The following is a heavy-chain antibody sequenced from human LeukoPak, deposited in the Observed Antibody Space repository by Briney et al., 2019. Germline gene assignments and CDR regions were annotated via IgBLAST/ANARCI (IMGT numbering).Heavy chain of an antibody. CDR3: VRDYQFIQEV. Sequence: GGSLRLSCVASGFTFSNYWMLWVRQAPGKGLMWVSLISTDGKSTRYAESVKGRFTISRDNAKNALYLQMDILRVEDTALYFCVRDYQFIQEVWGQGTMVTVSS. CDR2: ISTDGKST. CDR1: GFTFSNYW. J-gene: IGHJ6*02. V-gene: IGHV3-74*01. D-gene: IGHD2-2*01.